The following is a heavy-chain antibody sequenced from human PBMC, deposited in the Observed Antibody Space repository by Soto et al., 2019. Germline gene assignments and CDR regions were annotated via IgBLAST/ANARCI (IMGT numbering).Heavy chain of an antibody. D-gene: IGHD4-4*01. J-gene: IGHJ3*02. Sequence: QVQLVQSGPEVKKPGSSVKVSCEASGGTFSNFAVNWVRQAPGQGLEWVGGIIPLFNVAKYAQKFEGRVTIVANDSTITACMDVSRLRSDDTAVYYCVASGRDVVEYDYKDTEGVDIGSQGTIVTITS. CDR1: GGTFSNFA. CDR3: VASGRDVVEYDYKDTEGVDI. CDR2: IIPLFNVA. V-gene: IGHV1-69*01.